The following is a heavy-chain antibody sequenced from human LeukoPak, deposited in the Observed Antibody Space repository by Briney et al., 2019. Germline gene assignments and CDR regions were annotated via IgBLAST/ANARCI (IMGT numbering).Heavy chain of an antibody. J-gene: IGHJ3*02. CDR1: GFTFSNYG. CDR2: IGSRGDDT. V-gene: IGHV3-23*01. D-gene: IGHD1-26*01. CDR3: AKVTSQRRGSQGGFDS. Sequence: GGSLRLSCAASGFTFSNYGMNWVRQGPGKGLEWVSAIGSRGDDTHYADSVNGRFTISRDNSKNTLFLQMNSLRADDTAVYYCAKVTSQRRGSQGGFDSWGQGTMVTVSS.